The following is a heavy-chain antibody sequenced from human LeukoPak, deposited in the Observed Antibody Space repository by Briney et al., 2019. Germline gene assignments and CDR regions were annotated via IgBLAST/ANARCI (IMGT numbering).Heavy chain of an antibody. J-gene: IGHJ4*02. Sequence: GGSLRLSCAASGFTFSSYAMSWVRQAPGKGLEWVSAISGSGGSTYYADSVKGRFTISRDNSKNTLYLQMNSLRAEDTAVYYCARNLGFYGSGGSFYWGQGTLVTVSS. CDR2: ISGSGGST. V-gene: IGHV3-23*01. D-gene: IGHD3-10*01. CDR3: ARNLGFYGSGGSFY. CDR1: GFTFSSYA.